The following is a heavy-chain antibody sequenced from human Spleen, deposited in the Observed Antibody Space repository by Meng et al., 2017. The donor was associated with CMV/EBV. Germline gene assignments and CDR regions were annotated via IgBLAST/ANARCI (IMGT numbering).Heavy chain of an antibody. CDR2: INPHTGTT. D-gene: IGHD6-19*01. CDR3: ARDRDSSGWYIFDY. J-gene: IGHJ4*02. Sequence: ASVKVSCKVSGYNFTDCFIDWVRQAPGQGLEWMGWINPHTGTTHFAQKFQDRATMTRDTSISTVYMELTHLRSDDTAVYYCARDRDSSGWYIFDYWGQGRLVTSPQ. CDR1: GYNFTDCF. V-gene: IGHV1-2*02.